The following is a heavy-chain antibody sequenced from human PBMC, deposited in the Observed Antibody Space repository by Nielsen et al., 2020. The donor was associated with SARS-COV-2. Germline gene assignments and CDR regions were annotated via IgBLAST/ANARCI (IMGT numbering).Heavy chain of an antibody. J-gene: IGHJ4*02. D-gene: IGHD6-13*01. V-gene: IGHV1-46*01. Sequence: ASVNVSCKASGYTFTSYYMHWVRQAPGQGLEWMGIINPSGGSTSYAQKFQGRVTMTRDTSTSTVYMELSSLRSEDTAVYYCARDQVGYDVAYWGQGTLVTVSS. CDR3: ARDQVGYDVAY. CDR1: GYTFTSYY. CDR2: INPSGGST.